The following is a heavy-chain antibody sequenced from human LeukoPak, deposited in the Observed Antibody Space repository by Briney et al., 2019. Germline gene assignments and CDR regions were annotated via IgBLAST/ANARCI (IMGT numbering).Heavy chain of an antibody. J-gene: IGHJ4*02. D-gene: IGHD2-8*01. CDR3: ATGRIVLMVYAIQFDY. CDR2: FDPEDGET. V-gene: IGHV1-24*01. CDR1: GYILTELS. Sequence: ASVKVSCKVSGYILTELSMHWVRQAPGKGLEWMGGFDPEDGETIYAQKFQGRVTMTEDTSTDTAYMELSSLRSEDTAVYYCATGRIVLMVYAIQFDYWGQGTLVTVSS.